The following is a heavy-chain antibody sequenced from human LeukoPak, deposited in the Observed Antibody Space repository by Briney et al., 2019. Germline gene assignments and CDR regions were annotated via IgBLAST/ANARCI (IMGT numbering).Heavy chain of an antibody. CDR3: ARETTIPPYYFDY. CDR1: GYTFTTYD. J-gene: IGHJ4*02. Sequence: ASVKVSCKASGYTFTTYDIIWVRQATGQGLEWMGWMNPISGNTGYAQKFQGRVTMTRDTSISTAYMELSSLRSEDTAVYFCARETTIPPYYFDYWGLGTPVIVSS. CDR2: MNPISGNT. D-gene: IGHD3-9*01. V-gene: IGHV1-8*01.